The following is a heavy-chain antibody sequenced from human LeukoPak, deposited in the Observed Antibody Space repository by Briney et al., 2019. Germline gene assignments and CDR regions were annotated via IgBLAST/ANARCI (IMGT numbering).Heavy chain of an antibody. Sequence: SGTLSLTCTVSGGSISSYYWSWIRQPPGKGLEWIGYIYYSGSTNYNPSLKSRVTISVDTSKNQFSLKLSSVTAADTAVYYCARVKGDYGHYYYYYMDVWGKGTTVTVSS. V-gene: IGHV4-59*01. J-gene: IGHJ6*03. CDR1: GGSISSYY. D-gene: IGHD4-17*01. CDR2: IYYSGST. CDR3: ARVKGDYGHYYYYYMDV.